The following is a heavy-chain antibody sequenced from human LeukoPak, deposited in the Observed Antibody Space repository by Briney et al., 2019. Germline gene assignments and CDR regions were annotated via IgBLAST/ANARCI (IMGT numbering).Heavy chain of an antibody. D-gene: IGHD2-15*01. J-gene: IGHJ4*02. CDR2: IRYDGSDK. CDR3: ARYGSYCTGGNCKDY. CDR1: GFTFSSYG. Sequence: GGSLRLSCAASGFTFSSYGMHWVRQAPGKGLEWVAFIRYDGSDKYYVDSVKGRFTISRDNAKNSLYLQMNSLRAEDTAVYYCARYGSYCTGGNCKDYWGQGTLVTVSS. V-gene: IGHV3-30*02.